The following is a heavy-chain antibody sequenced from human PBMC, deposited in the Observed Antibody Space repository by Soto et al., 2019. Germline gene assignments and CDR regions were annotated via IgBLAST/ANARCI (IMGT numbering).Heavy chain of an antibody. Sequence: EMHLVESGGGLVEHGGSLRLSCAASGFIINNAWMTWVRQAPGKGLEWVAHIKSRPDGGTADYAASVKGRFTISRDDSRYTLYLQMNSLRIEDTAVYYCTTAGPRAWYFNLWGRGTLVTVSS. CDR3: TTAGPRAWYFNL. CDR2: IKSRPDGGTA. CDR1: GFIINNAW. J-gene: IGHJ2*01. V-gene: IGHV3-15*01.